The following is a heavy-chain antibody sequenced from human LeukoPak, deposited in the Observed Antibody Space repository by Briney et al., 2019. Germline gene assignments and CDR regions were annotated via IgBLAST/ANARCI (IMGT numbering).Heavy chain of an antibody. V-gene: IGHV4-31*11. J-gene: IGHJ4*02. D-gene: IGHD3-22*01. CDR2: IYYSGST. CDR3: ARAFYDTEFDY. CDR1: GGSISSGGYY. Sequence: PSETLSLTCAVSGGSISSGGYYWSWIRQHPGKGLEWIGYIYYSGSTYYNPSLKSRVTISVDTSKNQFSLKLSSVTAADTAVYYCARAFYDTEFDYWGQGTLVTVSS.